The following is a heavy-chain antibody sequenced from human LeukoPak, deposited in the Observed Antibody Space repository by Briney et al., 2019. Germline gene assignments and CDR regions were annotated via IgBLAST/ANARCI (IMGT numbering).Heavy chain of an antibody. J-gene: IGHJ3*02. CDR2: IYYSGNT. V-gene: IGHV4-39*07. CDR1: GGSISSSSYY. D-gene: IGHD6-25*01. CDR3: ARGGGHPGPPSYAFDI. Sequence: SEALSLTCTVSGGSISSSSYYWGWIRQPPGKGLEWIGSIYYSGNTYYNPSLKSRVTISVDTSKNQFSLKLSSVTAADTAVYYCARGGGHPGPPSYAFDIWGQGTMVTVSS.